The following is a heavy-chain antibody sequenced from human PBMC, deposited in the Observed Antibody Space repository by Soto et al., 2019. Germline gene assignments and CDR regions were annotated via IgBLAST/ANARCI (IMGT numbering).Heavy chain of an antibody. CDR1: GFTFSSYA. V-gene: IGHV3-23*01. CDR2: ISGSGGST. J-gene: IGHJ4*02. D-gene: IGHD3-16*02. Sequence: GGSLRLSCAASGFTFSSYAMSWVRQAPGKGLEWVSAISGSGGSTYYADSVKGRFTISRDNSKNTLYLQMNSLRAEDTAVYYCAKVVYDYVWGSYRYVRGGSFSLVDYWGQGTLVTVSS. CDR3: AKVVYDYVWGSYRYVRGGSFSLVDY.